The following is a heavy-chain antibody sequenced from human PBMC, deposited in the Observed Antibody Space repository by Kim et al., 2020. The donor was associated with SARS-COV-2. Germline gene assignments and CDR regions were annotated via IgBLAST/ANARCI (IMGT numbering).Heavy chain of an antibody. J-gene: IGHJ5*02. V-gene: IGHV4-34*01. Sequence: SETLSLTCAVYGGSFSGYYWSWIRQPPGKGLEWIGEINHSGSTNYNPSLKSRVTISVDTSKNQFSLKLSSVTAADTAVYYCARKYSPLPNRFDPWGQGTLVTVSS. CDR2: INHSGST. CDR3: ARKYSPLPNRFDP. D-gene: IGHD6-6*01. CDR1: GGSFSGYY.